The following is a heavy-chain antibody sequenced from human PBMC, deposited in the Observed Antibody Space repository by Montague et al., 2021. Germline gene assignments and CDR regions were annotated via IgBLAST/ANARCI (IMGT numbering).Heavy chain of an antibody. CDR2: ICYNGGYK. Sequence: SLRLSCAASTFTFDYYSMHWVRQGPGKGLEWVSVICYNGGYKGYADSVKGRFTISRDTSKNSLYLRMNSLRTEDTALCFCARDINPRPPMVRGVDGTDCSYDVMDVWGKGT. CDR1: TFTFDYYS. V-gene: IGHV3-9*01. J-gene: IGHJ6*04. CDR3: ARDINPRPPMVRGVDGTDCSYDVMDV. D-gene: IGHD3-10*01.